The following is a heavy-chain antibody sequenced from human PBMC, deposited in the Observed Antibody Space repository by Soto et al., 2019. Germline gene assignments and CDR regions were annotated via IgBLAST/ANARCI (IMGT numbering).Heavy chain of an antibody. CDR2: INPNGGSI. CDR3: ARASGGVYGISIEGTNWFAP. V-gene: IGHV1-46*01. J-gene: IGHJ5*02. D-gene: IGHD3-16*01. CDR1: GDTFTSYY. Sequence: GASVKVSCEASGDTFTSYYMHWVRQAPSHVLEWMGVINPNGGSIRFAQKFQGRVTMTRDTSRSTVYMERRGLTSEDTAVYYCARASGGVYGISIEGTNWFAPWGLGTLVVGSS.